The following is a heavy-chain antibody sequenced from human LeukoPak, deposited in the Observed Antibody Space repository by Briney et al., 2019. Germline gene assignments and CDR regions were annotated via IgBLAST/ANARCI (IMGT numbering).Heavy chain of an antibody. J-gene: IGHJ6*03. D-gene: IGHD2-15*01. Sequence: ASVKVSCKASGYTFTGNYMHWVRQAPGQGLEWMGWISAYNGNTNYAQKLQGRVTMTTDTSMSTAYMELRSLRSDDTAVYYCARVPEAQLGYCSGRSFYSYYYYMDVWGKGTTFTVSS. CDR3: ARVPEAQLGYCSGRSFYSYYYYMDV. CDR1: GYTFTGNY. V-gene: IGHV1-18*04. CDR2: ISAYNGNT.